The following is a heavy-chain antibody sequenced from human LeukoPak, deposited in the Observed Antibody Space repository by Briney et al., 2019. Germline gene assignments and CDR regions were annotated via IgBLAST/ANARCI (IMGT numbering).Heavy chain of an antibody. Sequence: ASVKVSCKASGYTFTGYYMHWVRQAPGQGLEWMGWINPNSGGTNYAQKFQGRVTMTRDTSISTAYMELSRLRSDDTAVYYCARDRTFGVTYYYFDYWGQGTLVTVSS. J-gene: IGHJ4*02. CDR3: ARDRTFGVTYYYFDY. V-gene: IGHV1-2*02. D-gene: IGHD3-10*01. CDR2: INPNSGGT. CDR1: GYTFTGYY.